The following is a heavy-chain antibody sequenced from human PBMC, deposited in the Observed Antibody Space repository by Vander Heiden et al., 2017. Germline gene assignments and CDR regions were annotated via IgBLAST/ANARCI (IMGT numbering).Heavy chain of an antibody. V-gene: IGHV4-34*01. CDR2: INHSGST. D-gene: IGHD1-26*01. CDR1: GGSFSGYY. J-gene: IGHJ3*02. CDR3: ASMGSYDAFDI. Sequence: QVQLQQWGAGLLKPSETLSLTCAVDGGSFSGYYWSWIRQPPGKGLEWIGEINHSGSTNYNPSLKSRVTISVDTSKNQFSLKLSSVTAADTAVYYCASMGSYDAFDIWGQGTMVTVSS.